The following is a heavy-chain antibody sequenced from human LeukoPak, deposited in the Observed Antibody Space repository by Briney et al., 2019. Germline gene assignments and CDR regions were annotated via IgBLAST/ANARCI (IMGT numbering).Heavy chain of an antibody. CDR2: IYSSGST. D-gene: IGHD3-10*01. CDR1: GGSISSYY. V-gene: IGHV4-4*07. J-gene: IGHJ5*02. CDR3: ARVRADYYVSGSHYKVCSDP. Sequence: KSSETLSLTCTVSGGSISSYYWSWIRQPAGKGLEWIGRIYSSGSTNYNPSLKSRVTMSVDTSKNQFSLKLSSVTAADTAVYYCARVRADYYVSGSHYKVCSDPGGQGTLVTVSS.